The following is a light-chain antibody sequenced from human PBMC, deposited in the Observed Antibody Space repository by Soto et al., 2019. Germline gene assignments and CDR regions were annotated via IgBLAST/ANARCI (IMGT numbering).Light chain of an antibody. CDR2: DAS. Sequence: DIKMTQSPSTLSASVGDRVTITCRASQSISGKLAWYQQKSGEAPKLLIFDASSLEGGVPSRFTGSGSGTEFTLTTSSLQPDDLATYHCQQYSGYSRPFGQGTKVDIX. CDR3: QQYSGYSRP. J-gene: IGKJ1*01. V-gene: IGKV1-5*01. CDR1: QSISGK.